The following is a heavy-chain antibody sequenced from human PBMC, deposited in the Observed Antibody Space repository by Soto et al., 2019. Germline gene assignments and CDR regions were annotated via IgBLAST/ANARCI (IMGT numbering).Heavy chain of an antibody. CDR2: IFYSGST. CDR3: ARTPDSSGYYFDY. CDR1: GGSITNSGYY. Sequence: QLQLQESGPGLVKPSETLSLTCTVSGGSITNSGYYWGWVRQPPGKGLEWIGSIFYSGSTHYKPSLQSRVMISGDTSKHQFSLKLSSVTAADTAVYYCARTPDSSGYYFDYWGQGTLVTVSS. D-gene: IGHD3-22*01. V-gene: IGHV4-39*01. J-gene: IGHJ4*02.